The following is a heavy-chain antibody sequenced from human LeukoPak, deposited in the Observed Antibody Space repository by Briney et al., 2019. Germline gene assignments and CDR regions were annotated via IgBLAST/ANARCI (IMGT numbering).Heavy chain of an antibody. CDR2: IYHSGNT. V-gene: IGHV4-39*07. CDR3: AGGSSQFVY. J-gene: IGHJ4*02. Sequence: SETLSLTCTVSGGSIGNSPYFWGWIRQPPGKGLEWIGEIYHSGNTNYNPSLKSRVTLLVDESKNQFSLNLSSVTAADTAVYYCAGGSSQFVYWGQGNLVTVSS. CDR1: GGSIGNSPYF. D-gene: IGHD4-23*01.